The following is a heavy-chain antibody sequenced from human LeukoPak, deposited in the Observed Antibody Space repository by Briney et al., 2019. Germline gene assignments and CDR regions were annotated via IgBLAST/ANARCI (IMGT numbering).Heavy chain of an antibody. CDR2: IIPILGIA. Sequence: ASVKVSCKASGGTFSSYAISWVRQAPGQGLEWMGRIIPILGIANYAQKFQGRVTITADKSTSTAYMELSSLRSEDTAVYYCARDKGRVQNDAFDIWGQGTMVTVSS. CDR1: GGTFSSYA. V-gene: IGHV1-69*04. CDR3: ARDKGRVQNDAFDI. J-gene: IGHJ3*02.